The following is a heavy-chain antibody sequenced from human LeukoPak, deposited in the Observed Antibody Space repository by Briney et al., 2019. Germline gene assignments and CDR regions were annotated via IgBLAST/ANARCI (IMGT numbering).Heavy chain of an antibody. D-gene: IGHD4-23*01. V-gene: IGHV1-18*01. CDR1: GYTFPNFG. J-gene: IGHJ4*02. CDR3: AIGTTVVTPVDY. CDR2: ISPNSGNT. Sequence: ASVKVSCKASGYTFPNFGITWVRHAPGQGLEWMGWISPNSGNTKSAQKFQGRVTMTTDTSTSTAYMELRSLRSEDTAVYYCAIGTTVVTPVDYWGQGTLVTVSS.